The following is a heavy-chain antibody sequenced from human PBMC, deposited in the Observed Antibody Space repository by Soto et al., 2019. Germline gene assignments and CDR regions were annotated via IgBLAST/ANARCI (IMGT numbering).Heavy chain of an antibody. J-gene: IGHJ6*02. Sequence: QVQLQESGPGLLKPWETLSLTCTVSGDSITHYYWSWIRQPPGKGLEWIGYIYYSGSTTYNPSLKSRVTISVDTSKNQFSLMLNSVTAADAAVYYCARDRFSGGSLVYYYGMDVWGQGTTVTVSS. V-gene: IGHV4-59*01. D-gene: IGHD1-26*01. CDR3: ARDRFSGGSLVYYYGMDV. CDR1: GDSITHYY. CDR2: IYYSGST.